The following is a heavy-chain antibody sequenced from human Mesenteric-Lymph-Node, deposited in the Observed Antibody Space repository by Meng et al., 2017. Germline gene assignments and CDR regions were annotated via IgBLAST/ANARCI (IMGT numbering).Heavy chain of an antibody. CDR2: ISSSSSYI. V-gene: IGHV3-21*01. Sequence: GESLKISCAASGFTFSSYSMNWVRQAPGKGLEWVSSISSSSSYIYYADSVKGRFTISRDNAKNSLYLQMNSLRAEDTAVYYCARVEASYNWNYVAYYGMDVWGQGTTVT. J-gene: IGHJ6*01. CDR3: ARVEASYNWNYVAYYGMDV. D-gene: IGHD1-7*01. CDR1: GFTFSSYS.